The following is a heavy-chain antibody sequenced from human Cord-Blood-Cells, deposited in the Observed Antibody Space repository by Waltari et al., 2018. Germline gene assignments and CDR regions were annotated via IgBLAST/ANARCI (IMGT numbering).Heavy chain of an antibody. CDR2: IKSKTDGGTT. V-gene: IGHV3-15*01. CDR3: TTYFSSGSYYFDY. CDR1: GFTFRNAW. Sequence: EVQLVESGGGLVKPGGSFRLSCAASGFTFRNAWMSWVRQAPGKGLEWVGRIKSKTDGGTTDYAAPVKGRFTISRDDSKNTLYLQMNSLKTEDTAVYYCTTYFSSGSYYFDYWGQGTLVTVSS. J-gene: IGHJ4*02. D-gene: IGHD1-26*01.